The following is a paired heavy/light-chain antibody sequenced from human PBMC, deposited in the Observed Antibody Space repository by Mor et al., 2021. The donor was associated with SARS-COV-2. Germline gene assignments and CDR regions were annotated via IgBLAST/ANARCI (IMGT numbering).Light chain of an antibody. CDR2: AAS. CDR1: QGISNY. Sequence: DIQMTQSPSSLSASVGDRVTITCRASQGISNYLAWYQQKPGKVPKLLIYAASALQSGVPSRFSGSGSGTDFTLTISSLQPEDVATYYCQKYDRSPFTFGPGTIVDFK. J-gene: IGKJ3*01. V-gene: IGKV1-27*01. CDR3: QKYDRSPFT.
Heavy chain of an antibody. V-gene: IGHV1-8*01. CDR3: ARGPRRWQQSKPFDY. J-gene: IGHJ4*02. CDR2: VNPNSGNT. CDR1: GYTFSDYD. Sequence: QVQLVQSGAEVQKPGASVKVSCKASGYTFSDYDIHWVRQATGQGLEWVGWVNPNSGNTGYAQKFQGRVTMTRDTSISTAYMELSSLRSEDTAVYYCARGPRRWQQSKPFDYWGQGILVTVSS.